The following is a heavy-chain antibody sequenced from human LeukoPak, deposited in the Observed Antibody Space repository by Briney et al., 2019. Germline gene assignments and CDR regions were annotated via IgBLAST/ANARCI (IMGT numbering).Heavy chain of an antibody. D-gene: IGHD5-18*01. J-gene: IGHJ4*02. V-gene: IGHV3-23*01. CDR3: AKLRYSAIDY. CDR1: VFAFSSNG. Sequence: PGGSLRLSCAASVFAFSSNGMSWVRQAPGKGLEWVAGFSGRGSKTYYADSVKGRFTISRDNSKSTLYLQTNILRAEDRAVYYCAKLRYSAIDYWGQGTLVTVSS. CDR2: FSGRGSKT.